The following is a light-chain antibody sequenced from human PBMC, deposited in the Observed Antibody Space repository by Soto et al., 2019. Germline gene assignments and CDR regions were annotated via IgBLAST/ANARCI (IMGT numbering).Light chain of an antibody. V-gene: IGKV3-20*01. CDR1: HSVSSNY. Sequence: EIVLTQSPGTLSLSPGERATISCRSSHSVSSNYLAWYQQKPGQAPRLLIYDASSRATGIPDWFSGSGSGTDFSLTICRLEPVDFAVYYCQQYGISPTFGQGNKVEIK. CDR3: QQYGISPT. J-gene: IGKJ1*01. CDR2: DAS.